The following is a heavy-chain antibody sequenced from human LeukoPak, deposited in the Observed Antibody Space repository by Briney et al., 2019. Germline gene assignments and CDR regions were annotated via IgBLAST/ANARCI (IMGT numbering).Heavy chain of an antibody. CDR1: GFTFSSYA. CDR3: AKRGIAAAAIPYYYFDY. CDR2: ISGSGGST. D-gene: IGHD6-13*01. V-gene: IGHV3-23*01. J-gene: IGHJ4*02. Sequence: SGGSLRLSCAASGFTFSSYAMSWVRQAPGKGLEWVSAISGSGGSTYYADSVKGRFTISRDNSKNTLYLQMNSLRAEDTAVYYCAKRGIAAAAIPYYYFDYWGQGTLVTVSS.